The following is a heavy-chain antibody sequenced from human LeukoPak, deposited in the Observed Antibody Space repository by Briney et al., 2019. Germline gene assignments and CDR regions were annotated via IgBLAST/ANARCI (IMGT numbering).Heavy chain of an antibody. V-gene: IGHV3-64D*06. D-gene: IGHD3-10*01. CDR3: VKSLWFGEFPLDY. Sequence: SGGSLRLSCSASGFTFSSYAMHWVRQAPGKGLEYVPAISSNGGSTYYADSVKGRFTISRDNSKNTLYLQMSSLRAEDTAVYYCVKSLWFGEFPLDYWGQGTLVTVSS. J-gene: IGHJ4*02. CDR1: GFTFSSYA. CDR2: ISSNGGST.